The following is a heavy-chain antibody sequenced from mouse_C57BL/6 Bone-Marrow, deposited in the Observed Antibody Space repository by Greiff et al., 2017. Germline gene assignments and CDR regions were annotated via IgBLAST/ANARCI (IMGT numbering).Heavy chain of an antibody. CDR3: ARWDDGYYGGYWYFDV. Sequence: QVQLQQSGAELAKPGASVKLSCKASGYTFTSYWMHWVKQRPGQGLEWIGDINPSSGYTKYNQKFKDKDTLTADKSSSTAYMQLSSLTYEDSAVYYCARWDDGYYGGYWYFDVWGTGTTVTVSS. CDR1: GYTFTSYW. V-gene: IGHV1-7*01. D-gene: IGHD2-3*01. CDR2: INPSSGYT. J-gene: IGHJ1*03.